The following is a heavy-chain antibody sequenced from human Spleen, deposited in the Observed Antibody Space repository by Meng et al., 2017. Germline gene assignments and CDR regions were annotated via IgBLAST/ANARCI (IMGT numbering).Heavy chain of an antibody. Sequence: ASVKVSCKVSGYTLTELSMHWVRQAPGKGLEWMGGFDPEDGETIYAQKFQGRVTMTEDTSTDTAYMELSSLRSEDTAVYYCARGRGTGYSSSWYGVDYWGQGTLVTVSS. CDR2: FDPEDGET. J-gene: IGHJ4*02. CDR1: GYTLTELS. CDR3: ARGRGTGYSSSWYGVDY. D-gene: IGHD6-13*01. V-gene: IGHV1-24*01.